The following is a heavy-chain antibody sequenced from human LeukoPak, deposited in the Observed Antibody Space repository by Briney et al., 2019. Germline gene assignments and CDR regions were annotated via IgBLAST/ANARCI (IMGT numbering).Heavy chain of an antibody. Sequence: SETLSLTCTVSGGSMFNYYWNWIRQPPGKGLEWIGYIYVNGITNYSPSLRSRGTISISTSKNQFSLRLTSVTAADTAMYYCARRAYYDSSGYHPTSGYFDLWGRGTLVSVSS. CDR2: IYVNGIT. CDR3: ARRAYYDSSGYHPTSGYFDL. CDR1: GGSMFNYY. V-gene: IGHV4-4*08. J-gene: IGHJ2*01. D-gene: IGHD3-22*01.